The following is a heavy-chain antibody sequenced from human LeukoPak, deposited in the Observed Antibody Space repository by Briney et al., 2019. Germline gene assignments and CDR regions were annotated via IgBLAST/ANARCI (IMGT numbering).Heavy chain of an antibody. V-gene: IGHV4-59*06. D-gene: IGHD2-15*01. CDR3: ASGYCSGGSCYRWIDY. Sequence: SGTLSLTCTVSGGSISSYYWSWIRQHPGKGLEWIGYIYYSGSTYYNPSLKSRVTISVDTSKNQFSLKLSSVTAADTAVYYCASGYCSGGSCYRWIDYWGQGTLVTVSS. CDR2: IYYSGST. J-gene: IGHJ4*02. CDR1: GGSISSYY.